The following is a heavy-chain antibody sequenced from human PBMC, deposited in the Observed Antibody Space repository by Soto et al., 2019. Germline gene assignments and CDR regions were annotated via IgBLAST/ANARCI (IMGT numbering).Heavy chain of an antibody. J-gene: IGHJ5*01. Sequence: EVQLVESGGGLVQPGGSLRLSCAASGFTFFAYWIHWVRQVPGKGLVWVSRINSDGSHTSYADSVRGRFTISRDNSKNTVYPQMNSLTAEDTAVYYCANVGDCGDYAGANWFDSCGQRSLFA. D-gene: IGHD4-17*01. CDR2: INSDGSHT. CDR1: GFTFFAYW. V-gene: IGHV3-74*01. CDR3: ANVGDCGDYAGANWFDS.